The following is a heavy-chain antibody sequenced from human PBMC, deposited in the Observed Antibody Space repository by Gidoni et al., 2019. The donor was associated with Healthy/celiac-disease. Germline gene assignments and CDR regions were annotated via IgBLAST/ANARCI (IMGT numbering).Heavy chain of an antibody. Sequence: QLQLQESGPGLVKPSETLSLTCTVSGGSISSSSYYWGWIRQPPGKGLEGIGSIYYSGSTYYNPSLKSRVTISVDTSKNQFSLKLSSVTAADTAVYYCARDWNSSSWYYYYYGMDVWGQGTTVTVSS. CDR3: ARDWNSSSWYYYYYGMDV. CDR1: GGSISSSSYY. CDR2: IYYSGST. D-gene: IGHD6-13*01. V-gene: IGHV4-39*07. J-gene: IGHJ6*02.